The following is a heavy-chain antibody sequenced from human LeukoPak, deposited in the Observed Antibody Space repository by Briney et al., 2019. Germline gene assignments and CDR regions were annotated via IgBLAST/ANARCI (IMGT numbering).Heavy chain of an antibody. Sequence: ASVKVSCKASGYTFTSYDINWVRQATGQGLEWMGWMNPNSGNTGYAQKFQGRVTMTRNTSISTAYMELSSLRSEDTAVYYCARSRGRSSGFDPWGQGTLVTVFS. CDR3: ARSRGRSSGFDP. D-gene: IGHD6-6*01. CDR2: MNPNSGNT. CDR1: GYTFTSYD. J-gene: IGHJ5*02. V-gene: IGHV1-8*01.